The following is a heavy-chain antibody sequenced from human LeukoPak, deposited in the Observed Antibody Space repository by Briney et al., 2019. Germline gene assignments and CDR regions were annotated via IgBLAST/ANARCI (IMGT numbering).Heavy chain of an antibody. Sequence: GGSLRLSCEVSGFTFTDYWMNWVRQAPGKGPEWVASIRQDGSEKTYVDSVKGRFTISRDNTKNSLSLQLNGLRAEDTAVYYCARDGTAAGLYFDLWGQGTLATVSS. CDR2: IRQDGSEK. V-gene: IGHV3-7*01. CDR3: ARDGTAAGLYFDL. J-gene: IGHJ4*01. D-gene: IGHD6-13*01. CDR1: GFTFTDYW.